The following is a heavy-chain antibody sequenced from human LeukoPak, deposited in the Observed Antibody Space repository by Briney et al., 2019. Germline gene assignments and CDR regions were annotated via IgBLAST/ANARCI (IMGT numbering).Heavy chain of an antibody. J-gene: IGHJ4*02. D-gene: IGHD1-26*01. CDR1: GGTVSSYT. V-gene: IGHV1-69*02. CDR2: IIPILGIA. CDR3: TGGVGATPDY. Sequence: SVTVSCMVSGGTVSSYTISWVRQAPGQGLEWMGRIIPILGIANYAQKFQGRVTITADKSTSTAYIELSSLRSEDTAVYYCTGGVGATPDYWGQGTLVTVSS.